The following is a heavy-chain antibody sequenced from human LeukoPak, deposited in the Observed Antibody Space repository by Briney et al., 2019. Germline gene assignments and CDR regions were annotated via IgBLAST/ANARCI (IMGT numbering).Heavy chain of an antibody. CDR2: ISAYNGNT. J-gene: IGHJ3*02. CDR3: ARDDYDILTGYYMGHAFDI. V-gene: IGHV1-18*04. Sequence: ASVKVSCKASGYTFTSYGISWVRQAPGQGLEWMGWISAYNGNTNCAQKLQGRVTMTTDTSTSTAYMELRSLISDDTAVYYCARDDYDILTGYYMGHAFDIWGQGTMVTVSS. D-gene: IGHD3-9*01. CDR1: GYTFTSYG.